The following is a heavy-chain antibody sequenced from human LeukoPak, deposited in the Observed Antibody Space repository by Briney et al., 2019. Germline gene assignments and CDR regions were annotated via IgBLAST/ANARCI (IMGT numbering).Heavy chain of an antibody. D-gene: IGHD1-26*01. CDR3: ARGDSGYYYGMDV. Sequence: ASVTDSCQASGYTFTSYYIHWVRPAPGQGLEWMGVLNPSGGSPIYPQKFQGRVTMTRDTSTSTVYMELSSLRSEDTAVYYCARGDSGYYYGMDVWGQGTTVTVSS. CDR1: GYTFTSYY. V-gene: IGHV1-46*01. CDR2: LNPSGGSP. J-gene: IGHJ6*01.